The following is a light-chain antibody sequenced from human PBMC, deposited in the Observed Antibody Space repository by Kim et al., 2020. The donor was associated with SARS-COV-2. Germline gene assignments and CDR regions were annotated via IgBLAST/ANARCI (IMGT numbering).Light chain of an antibody. J-gene: IGLJ2*01. Sequence: QSVLTQPPSASGTPGQRVTISCSGSNSNIGSNTVNWYQHLPGTAPKLLIYSNNQRPSGVPDRFSGSKSGTSASLAFSGLQSEDEADYYCAAWDDSLNGVIFGGGTQLTVL. CDR2: SNN. V-gene: IGLV1-44*01. CDR1: NSNIGSNT. CDR3: AAWDDSLNGVI.